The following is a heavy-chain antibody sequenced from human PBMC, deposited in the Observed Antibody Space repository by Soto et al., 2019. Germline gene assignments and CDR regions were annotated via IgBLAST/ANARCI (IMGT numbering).Heavy chain of an antibody. CDR3: SRQVITVPNWFDS. Sequence: QLQLQESGPGLVKPSETLSLTCTVSGDSISATSYYWAWIRLPPGKGLEWIGSIYKNGGTYYNPSLRGQVTISVDTSENQFSLTLRSATAADTALYYCSRQVITVPNWFDSWGQGTLVTVSS. J-gene: IGHJ5*01. D-gene: IGHD3-10*01. V-gene: IGHV4-39*01. CDR1: GDSISATSYY. CDR2: IYKNGGT.